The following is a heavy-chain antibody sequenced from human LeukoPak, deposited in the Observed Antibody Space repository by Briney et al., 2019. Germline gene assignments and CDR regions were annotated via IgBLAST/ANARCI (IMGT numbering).Heavy chain of an antibody. CDR3: ARGRGSYDAFDI. Sequence: GASVKVSCKASGYTFTSYGISWVRQAPGEGLEWMGWISAYNGNTNYAQKFQGRVTITTDESTSTAYMELSSLRSEDTAVYYCARGRGSYDAFDIWGQGTMVTVSS. D-gene: IGHD1-26*01. CDR2: ISAYNGNT. J-gene: IGHJ3*02. V-gene: IGHV1-18*01. CDR1: GYTFTSYG.